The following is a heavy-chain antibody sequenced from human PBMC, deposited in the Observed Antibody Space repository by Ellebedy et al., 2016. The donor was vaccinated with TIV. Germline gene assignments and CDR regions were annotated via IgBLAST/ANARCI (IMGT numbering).Heavy chain of an antibody. D-gene: IGHD6-13*01. Sequence: AASVKVSCKASGYTFTSYGISWVRQAPGQGLEWMGWISAYNGNTNYAQKLQGRVTMTTDTSTSTAYMELRSLRSDDTAVYYCARGSSTSWYGGAFDIWGQGTMVTVSS. J-gene: IGHJ3*02. V-gene: IGHV1-18*01. CDR3: ARGSSTSWYGGAFDI. CDR2: ISAYNGNT. CDR1: GYTFTSYG.